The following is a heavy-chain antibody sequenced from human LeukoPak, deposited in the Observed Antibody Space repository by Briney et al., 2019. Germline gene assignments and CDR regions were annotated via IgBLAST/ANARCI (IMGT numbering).Heavy chain of an antibody. D-gene: IGHD6-19*01. CDR1: GYTSTNYG. V-gene: IGHV1-18*01. CDR2: ISINRGNT. Sequence: ASVKVSCKASGYTSTNYGISWVRQAPGQGLEWMGWISINRGNTNYAQKFRGRVSMTTDTSTSTAYMELRGLRSDGTAMYYCARDVGITVADSFDPWGQGTLVTVSS. J-gene: IGHJ5*02. CDR3: ARDVGITVADSFDP.